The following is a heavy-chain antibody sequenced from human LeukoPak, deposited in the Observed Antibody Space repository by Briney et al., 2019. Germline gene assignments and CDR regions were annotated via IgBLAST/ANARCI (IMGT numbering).Heavy chain of an antibody. V-gene: IGHV1-8*02. CDR1: GYTFTGYY. CDR2: MNPNSGNT. CDR3: ARRVLRFLYGMDV. Sequence: ASVKVSCKASGYTFTGYYIHWVRQAPGQGLEWMGWMNPNSGNTGYAQKFQGRVTMTRNTSISTAYMELSSLGSEDTAVYYCARRVLRFLYGMDVWGQGTTVTVSS. D-gene: IGHD3-3*01. J-gene: IGHJ6*02.